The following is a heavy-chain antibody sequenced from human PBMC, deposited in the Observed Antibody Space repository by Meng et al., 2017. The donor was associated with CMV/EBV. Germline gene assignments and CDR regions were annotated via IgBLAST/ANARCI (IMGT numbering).Heavy chain of an antibody. CDR1: GFTFSSYA. D-gene: IGHD3-10*01. Sequence: GGSLRLSCAASGFTFSSYAIHWVRQAPGKGLEWVAVISSDGSKAYYADSVRGRFTISRDNSKNTLYLQMNSLRAEDTAVYYCARDQPLLYTNYYGSGSLHGFYYYYGMDVWGQGTTVTVSS. CDR2: ISSDGSKA. V-gene: IGHV3-30-3*01. CDR3: ARDQPLLYTNYYGSGSLHGFYYYYGMDV. J-gene: IGHJ6*02.